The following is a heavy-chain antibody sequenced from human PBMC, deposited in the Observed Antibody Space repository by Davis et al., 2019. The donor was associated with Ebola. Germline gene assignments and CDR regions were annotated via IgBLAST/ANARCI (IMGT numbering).Heavy chain of an antibody. D-gene: IGHD1-20*01. V-gene: IGHV3-30*18. CDR2: ISYDGSDI. J-gene: IGHJ3*02. Sequence: GESLKISCAASGFTFSSYGIHWVRQAPGKGLEWVAIISYDGSDIYYADSVKGRFTISRDNSKNTLSLQMNSLRAEDTAVYYCAKDRGNWKYAFDIWGQGTMVTVSS. CDR3: AKDRGNWKYAFDI. CDR1: GFTFSSYG.